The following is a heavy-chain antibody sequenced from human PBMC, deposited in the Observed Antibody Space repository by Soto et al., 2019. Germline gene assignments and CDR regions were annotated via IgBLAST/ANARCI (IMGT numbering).Heavy chain of an antibody. D-gene: IGHD3-22*01. Sequence: SETLSLTCTVSGGSISSSSYYWGWIRQPPGKGLEWIGSIYYSGSTYYNPSLKSRVTISVDTSKNQFSLKLSSVTAADTAVYYCARLTNYYDSSGYYYDDYYGMDVWGQGTTVTVSS. CDR2: IYYSGST. CDR3: ARLTNYYDSSGYYYDDYYGMDV. J-gene: IGHJ6*02. CDR1: GGSISSSSYY. V-gene: IGHV4-39*01.